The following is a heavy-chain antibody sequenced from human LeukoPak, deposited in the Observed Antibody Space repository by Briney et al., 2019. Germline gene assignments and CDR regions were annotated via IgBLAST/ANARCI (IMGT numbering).Heavy chain of an antibody. CDR3: ARVGRGSGSYFYYYYMDV. J-gene: IGHJ6*03. V-gene: IGHV4-4*07. CDR2: IYTSGST. CDR1: GGSISSYY. D-gene: IGHD3-10*01. Sequence: PSETLSLTCTVSGGSISSYYWSWIRQPAGKGLEWIGRIYTSGSTNYNPSLKSRVTISVDTSKNQFSLKLSSVTAADTAVYYCARVGRGSGSYFYYYYMDVWGKGTTVTISS.